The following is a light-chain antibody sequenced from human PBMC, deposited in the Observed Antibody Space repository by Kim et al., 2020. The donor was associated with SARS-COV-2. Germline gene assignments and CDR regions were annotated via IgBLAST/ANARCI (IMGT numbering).Light chain of an antibody. J-gene: IGLJ1*01. Sequence: QSVLTQPPSASGTPGQRVTISCSGSSSNIGSNNVNWYQQLPGTAPKLLIYSNNQRPSGVPDRFSGSKSGTSASLAISGLQSEDEADYYCAAWDDSLNGPVFGTGTKVTVL. CDR2: SNN. CDR1: SSNIGSNN. V-gene: IGLV1-44*01. CDR3: AAWDDSLNGPV.